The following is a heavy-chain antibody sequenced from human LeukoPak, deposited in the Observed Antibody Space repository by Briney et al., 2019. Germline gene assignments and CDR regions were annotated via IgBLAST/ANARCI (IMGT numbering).Heavy chain of an antibody. D-gene: IGHD3-22*01. CDR2: ISGSGGST. J-gene: IGHJ4*02. CDR1: GFTFSSYA. V-gene: IGHV3-23*01. Sequence: PGGSLRLSCAASGFTFSSYAMSWVRQAPGKGLEWVSAISGSGGSTYYADSVKGRFTISRDNSKNTLYLQMNSLRAEDTAVYYCAKLTYYYDSSGPFDNWGQGTLVTVSS. CDR3: AKLTYYYDSSGPFDN.